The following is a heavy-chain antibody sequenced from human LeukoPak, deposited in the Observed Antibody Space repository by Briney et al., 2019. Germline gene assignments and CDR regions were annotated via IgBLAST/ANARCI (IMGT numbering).Heavy chain of an antibody. J-gene: IGHJ4*02. Sequence: PGGSLRLSCAASGNYWMNWVRQAPGKGLEWVSTISGGGGSTYYADSVKGRFTISRDNSKNTLYLQVNSLRAEDTAVYYCAKGGKWDVTPFDYWGQGTLVTVSS. CDR2: ISGGGGST. D-gene: IGHD1-26*01. CDR1: GNYW. V-gene: IGHV3-23*01. CDR3: AKGGKWDVTPFDY.